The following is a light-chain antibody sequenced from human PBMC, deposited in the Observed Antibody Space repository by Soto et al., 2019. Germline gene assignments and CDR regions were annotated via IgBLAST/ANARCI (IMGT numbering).Light chain of an antibody. J-gene: IGLJ1*01. CDR1: TNDVGIYNY. Sequence: QPVLTQPASVSVSPGQSITISCTGTTNDVGIYNYVSWYQQHPGKAPKLMIYDVSSRPSGVSNRFSGSKSGNTASLTISGLQSEDEADYYCSSSTSSSTRVFGTGTRSPS. V-gene: IGLV2-14*03. CDR3: SSSTSSSTRV. CDR2: DVS.